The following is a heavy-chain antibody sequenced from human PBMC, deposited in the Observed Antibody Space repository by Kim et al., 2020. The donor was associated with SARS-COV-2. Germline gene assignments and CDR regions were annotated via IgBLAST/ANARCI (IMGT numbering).Heavy chain of an antibody. D-gene: IGHD6-19*01. V-gene: IGHV1-3*01. CDR3: ARKYSSGWYVPLAHLMPRHFDY. J-gene: IGHJ4*02. CDR1: GYTFTSYA. CDR2: INAGNGNT. Sequence: ASVKVSCKASGYTFTSYAMHWVRQAPGQRLEWMGWINAGNGNTKYSQKFQGRVTITRDTSASTAYMELSSLRSEDTAVYYCARKYSSGWYVPLAHLMPRHFDYWGQGTLVTVSS.